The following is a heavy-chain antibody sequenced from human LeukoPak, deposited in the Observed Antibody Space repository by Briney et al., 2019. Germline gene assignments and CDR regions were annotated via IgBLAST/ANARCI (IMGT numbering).Heavy chain of an antibody. J-gene: IGHJ3*02. CDR1: GASISSSAYY. V-gene: IGHV4-39*07. Sequence: SETLSLTCIISGASISSSAYYWGWIRQPPGKGLEWIGTIYYSGNTYYNPSLQSRVTISVDTSKNQFSLKLSSVTAADTAVYYCARAYEEWLRSRHLSTGVGAFDIWGQGTMVTVSS. D-gene: IGHD5-12*01. CDR2: IYYSGNT. CDR3: ARAYEEWLRSRHLSTGVGAFDI.